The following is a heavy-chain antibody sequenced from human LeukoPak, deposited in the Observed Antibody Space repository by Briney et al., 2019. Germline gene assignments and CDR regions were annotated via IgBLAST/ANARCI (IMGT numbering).Heavy chain of an antibody. Sequence: ASVKVSCKASGGTFSSYAISWVRQAPGQGLEWMGWISAYNGNTNYAQKLQGRVTMTTDTSTSTAYMELRSLRSDNTAVYYCARAYGGYPLYYYYYYMDVWGKGTTVTVSS. J-gene: IGHJ6*03. D-gene: IGHD4-23*01. CDR1: GGTFSSYA. CDR3: ARAYGGYPLYYYYYYMDV. V-gene: IGHV1-18*01. CDR2: ISAYNGNT.